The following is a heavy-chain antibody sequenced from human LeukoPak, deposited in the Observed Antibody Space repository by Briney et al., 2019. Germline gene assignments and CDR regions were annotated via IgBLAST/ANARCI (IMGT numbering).Heavy chain of an antibody. J-gene: IGHJ4*02. CDR3: AKESRGITIFGVVIKSLDY. D-gene: IGHD3-3*01. CDR2: ISGSGGST. CDR1: GFTFSSYA. V-gene: IGHV3-23*01. Sequence: QSGGSLRLSCAASGFTFSSYAMSWVRQAPGKGLEWVSAISGSGGSTYYADSVKGRFTISRDNSKNTLYLQMNSLRAEDTAVYYCAKESRGITIFGVVIKSLDYWGQGTLVTVSS.